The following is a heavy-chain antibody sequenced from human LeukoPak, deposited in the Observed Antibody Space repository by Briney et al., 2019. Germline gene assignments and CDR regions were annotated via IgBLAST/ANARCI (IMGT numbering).Heavy chain of an antibody. CDR3: ATHGTFLDAFDI. CDR2: INPSGGST. CDR1: GYTFTSYY. J-gene: IGHJ3*02. V-gene: IGHV1-46*01. Sequence: ASVKVSCKASGYTFTSYYMHWVRQAPGQGLEWMGIINPSGGSTSYAQKFQGRVTMTRDTSTSTVYMELSSLRSEDTAVYYCATHGTFLDAFDIWGQGTMVTVSS. D-gene: IGHD1-26*01.